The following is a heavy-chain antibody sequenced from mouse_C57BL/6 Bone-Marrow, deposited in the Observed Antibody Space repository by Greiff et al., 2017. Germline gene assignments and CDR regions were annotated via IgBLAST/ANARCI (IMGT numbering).Heavy chain of an antibody. CDR1: GFTFSSYG. V-gene: IGHV5-6*01. CDR2: ISSGGSYT. CDR3: ARNPVVAEGFAY. D-gene: IGHD1-1*01. Sequence: EVKVVESGGDLVKPGGSLKLSCAASGFTFSSYGMSWVRQTPDKRLEWVATISSGGSYTYYPDSVKGRFTISRDNAKNTLYLQMSSLKSEDTAMYYCARNPVVAEGFAYWGQGTLVTVSA. J-gene: IGHJ3*01.